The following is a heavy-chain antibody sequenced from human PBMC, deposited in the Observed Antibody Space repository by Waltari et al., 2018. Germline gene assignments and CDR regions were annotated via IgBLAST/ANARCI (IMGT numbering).Heavy chain of an antibody. J-gene: IGHJ4*02. D-gene: IGHD6-19*01. V-gene: IGHV4-59*08. CDR3: ARHYMGQWLVPNAYFDY. Sequence: VKPSETLSLTCTVSGGSISSYYWSWIRQPPGKGMEWIGYSYYSGSTNYNPSLKSRVTISVDTSKNQFSLKLSTVTAADTAVYYCARHYMGQWLVPNAYFDYWGQGTLVTVSS. CDR1: GGSISSYY. CDR2: SYYSGST.